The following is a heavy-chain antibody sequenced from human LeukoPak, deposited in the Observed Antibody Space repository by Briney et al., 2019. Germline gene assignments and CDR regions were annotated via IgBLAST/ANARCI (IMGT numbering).Heavy chain of an antibody. J-gene: IGHJ6*03. CDR3: ARDRVTTVPAYYYYMDV. CDR1: GYTFTSYD. V-gene: IGHV1-8*01. CDR2: MNPNSGNT. D-gene: IGHD4-11*01. Sequence: ASVKVSCKASGYTFTSYDINWVRQATGQGLEWMGWMNPNSGNTGYAQKFQGRVTMTRNTSISTAYMELSSLRSDDTAVYYCARDRVTTVPAYYYYMDVWGKGTTVTVSS.